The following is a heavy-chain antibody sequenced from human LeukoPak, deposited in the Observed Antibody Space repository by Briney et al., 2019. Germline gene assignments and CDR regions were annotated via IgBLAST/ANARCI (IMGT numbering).Heavy chain of an antibody. V-gene: IGHV4-59*08. CDR3: ARVGLKVMVYAYDY. CDR1: GGSINYYY. CDR2: IYYSGST. J-gene: IGHJ4*02. D-gene: IGHD2-8*01. Sequence: SETLSLTCTVSGGSINYYYWSWIRQPPGKGLEWIGYIYYSGSTNYNPSLKSRVTISVDTSKNQFSLKVRSVTAADTAVYYCARVGLKVMVYAYDYWGQGTLVTVSS.